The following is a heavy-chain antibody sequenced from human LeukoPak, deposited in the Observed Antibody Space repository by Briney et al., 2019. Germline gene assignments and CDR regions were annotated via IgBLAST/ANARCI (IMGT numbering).Heavy chain of an antibody. D-gene: IGHD7-27*01. V-gene: IGHV4-59*06. CDR2: IYYSGST. CDR3: ARSEELGTYYFDY. Sequence: SETLSLTCTVSGGSISSYYWSWIRQHPGKGLEWIGYIYYSGSTYYNPSLKSRVTISVDTSKNQFSLKLSSVTAADTAVYYCARSEELGTYYFDYWGQGTLVTVSS. CDR1: GGSISSYY. J-gene: IGHJ4*02.